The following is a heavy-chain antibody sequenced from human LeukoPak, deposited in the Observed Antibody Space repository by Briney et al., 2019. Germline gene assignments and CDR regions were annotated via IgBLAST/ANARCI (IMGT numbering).Heavy chain of an antibody. CDR2: ISWNSGSI. J-gene: IGHJ3*02. D-gene: IGHD5-12*01. V-gene: IGHV3-9*01. Sequence: GGSLRLSCAASGFTFDDYAMHWVRQAPGKGLEWVSGISWNSGSIGYADSVKGRFTISRDNAKTSLYLQMNSLRAGDTALYYCAKDSGWLRFNAFDIWGQGTMVTVSS. CDR3: AKDSGWLRFNAFDI. CDR1: GFTFDDYA.